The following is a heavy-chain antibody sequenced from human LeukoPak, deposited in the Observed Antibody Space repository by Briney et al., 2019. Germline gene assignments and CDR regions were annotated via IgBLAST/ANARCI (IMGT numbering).Heavy chain of an antibody. V-gene: IGHV3-11*04. CDR2: ISSRSGSSI. J-gene: IGHJ3*02. Sequence: GGSLRLSCAASGFTFGDYYMTWIRQAPGKGLEWVSYISSRSGSSIYYGDSVKGRFTISRDNAKNSLYLQMNSLRGEDTAVYYCARRDIKMVWDAFDIWGQGTMVTVSS. CDR1: GFTFGDYY. CDR3: ARRDIKMVWDAFDI. D-gene: IGHD2-8*01.